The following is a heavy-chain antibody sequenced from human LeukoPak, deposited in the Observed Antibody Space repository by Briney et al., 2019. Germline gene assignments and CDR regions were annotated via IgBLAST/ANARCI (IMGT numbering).Heavy chain of an antibody. CDR2: ISGSGGST. CDR3: AKAYYDILTGPLD. D-gene: IGHD3-9*01. Sequence: PGGSLRLSCAASGFTFSSYGMHWVRQAPGKGLEWVSAISGSGGSTYYADSVKGRFTISRDNSKNTLYLQMNSLRAEDTAVYYCAKAYYDILTGPLDWGQGTLVTVSS. J-gene: IGHJ4*02. CDR1: GFTFSSYG. V-gene: IGHV3-23*01.